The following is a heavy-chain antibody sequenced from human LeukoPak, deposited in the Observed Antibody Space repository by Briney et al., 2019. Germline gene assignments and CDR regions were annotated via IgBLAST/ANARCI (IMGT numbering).Heavy chain of an antibody. CDR1: GYTFTSYA. J-gene: IGHJ4*02. D-gene: IGHD3-22*01. CDR3: ARAGYYDSSGYSVFDY. V-gene: IGHV1-18*01. CDR2: ISPYNGNT. Sequence: ASVKVSCKASGYTFTSYAISWVRQAPGQGLEWMGWISPYNGNTNYAQKFQGRVTMTTDTSTSTAYMELRSLRSDDTAVYYCARAGYYDSSGYSVFDYWGQGTLVTVSS.